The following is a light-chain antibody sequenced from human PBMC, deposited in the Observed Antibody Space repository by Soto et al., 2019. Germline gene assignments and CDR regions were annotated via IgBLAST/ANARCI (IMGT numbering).Light chain of an antibody. CDR3: QLRGNWPPYT. J-gene: IGKJ2*01. CDR2: DAS. V-gene: IGKV3-11*01. Sequence: EILLTQSPATLSLSPGERATLSCRASQSVSSYLAWYQQKPGQAPRLLIYDASNRATGIPARFSGSGSGTDFTLTISSLEPEDFAVYYCQLRGNWPPYTFGQGTKLEIK. CDR1: QSVSSY.